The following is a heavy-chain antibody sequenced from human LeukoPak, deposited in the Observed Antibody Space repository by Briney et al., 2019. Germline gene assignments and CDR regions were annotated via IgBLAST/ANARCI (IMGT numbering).Heavy chain of an antibody. Sequence: GESLKISCKGSGYSFSIHWIAWVRQMSGKGLEWMGIIYPGDSDTRYSPSFQGQVTISADKSISTAYLQWSSLKASDTAMYYCARYDPQQLGGFDIWGQGTMVTVSS. D-gene: IGHD6-13*01. CDR2: IYPGDSDT. J-gene: IGHJ3*02. CDR3: ARYDPQQLGGFDI. V-gene: IGHV5-51*01. CDR1: GYSFSIHW.